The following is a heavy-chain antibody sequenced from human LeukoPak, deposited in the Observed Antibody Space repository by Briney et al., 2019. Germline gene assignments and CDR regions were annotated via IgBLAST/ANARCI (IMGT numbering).Heavy chain of an antibody. CDR3: AKDRSYGWFDP. D-gene: IGHD3-16*01. CDR2: IYNSGST. V-gene: IGHV4-59*01. J-gene: IGHJ5*02. CDR1: GGSISTYY. Sequence: SETLSLTCTVSGGSISTYYWTWIRQPPGKGLEWIGFIYNSGSTNYNPSLKSRVTISVDTSKNQFSLKLNSVTAADTAVYYCAKDRSYGWFDPWGQGTLVTVSS.